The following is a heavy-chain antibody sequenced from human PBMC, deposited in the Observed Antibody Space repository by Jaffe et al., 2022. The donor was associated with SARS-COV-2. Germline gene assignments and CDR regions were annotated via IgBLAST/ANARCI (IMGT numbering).Heavy chain of an antibody. CDR1: GGSITSGSYF. Sequence: QVQLQESGPGLVKPSQTLSLSCTVSGGSITSGSYFWSWIRQPAGKGLEWIGRIYFSGATNYNPSLKSRVTISADTSKNQVSLKMTSMTAADTAVYYCARNPFSEPAYDAFDIWGQGTMVTVSS. V-gene: IGHV4-61*02. CDR3: ARNPFSEPAYDAFDI. CDR2: IYFSGAT. J-gene: IGHJ3*02.